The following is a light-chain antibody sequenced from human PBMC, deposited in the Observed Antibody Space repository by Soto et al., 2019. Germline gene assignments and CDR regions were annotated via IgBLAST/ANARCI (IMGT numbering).Light chain of an antibody. CDR2: DAS. CDR3: QQYDTLPVT. V-gene: IGKV1-33*01. J-gene: IGKJ4*01. CDR1: QVINKY. Sequence: DIQMTQSPSSLSASVGDSVTITCHASQVINKYLNWYQQKPGKAPKLLIYDASNLATGVPSRFSGSGSGTDFTLTISSLLPEDYATFYCQQYDTLPVTFGGGTKVEIK.